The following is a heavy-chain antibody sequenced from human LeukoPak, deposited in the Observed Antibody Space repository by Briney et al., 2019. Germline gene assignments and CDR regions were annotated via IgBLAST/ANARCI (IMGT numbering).Heavy chain of an antibody. CDR1: GFTFSSYG. J-gene: IGHJ4*02. D-gene: IGHD3-3*01. CDR2: IWYDGSNK. Sequence: GRSLRLSCAASGFTFSSYGMHWVRQAPGKGLEWVAVIWYDGSNKYYADSVNGRFTISRDNSKNTLYLQMNSLRAEDTAVYYCAGCYDFWSGCLRSPYFDYWGQGPLVTVSS. V-gene: IGHV3-33*01. CDR3: AGCYDFWSGCLRSPYFDY.